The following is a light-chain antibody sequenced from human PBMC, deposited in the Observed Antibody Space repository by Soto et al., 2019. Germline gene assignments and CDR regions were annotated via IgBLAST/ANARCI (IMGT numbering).Light chain of an antibody. V-gene: IGKV3-15*01. J-gene: IGKJ2*01. CDR2: CAS. CDR3: QQYNNWPPNT. Sequence: EIVMTQSPATLSVSPGERATLSCRASQSVSSNLAWYQQKPGQAPRLLIYCASTRATGIPARFIGSGSGTEFTLTISSLQSEDFAVYYCQQYNNWPPNTFGQGTKLEIK. CDR1: QSVSSN.